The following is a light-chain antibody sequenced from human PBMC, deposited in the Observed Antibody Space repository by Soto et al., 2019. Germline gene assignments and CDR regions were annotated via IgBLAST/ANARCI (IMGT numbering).Light chain of an antibody. CDR2: AAS. CDR1: QDIAIY. Sequence: IQLTQSPSSLSAYVGDRVTITCRASQDIAIYLAWYQQKPGEAPKLLIYAASTLYGGVPSRFSGSGSGTDFALTITSLQAEDFATYYCQQLRMYPSTFGGGTKVDSK. J-gene: IGKJ4*01. V-gene: IGKV1-9*01. CDR3: QQLRMYPST.